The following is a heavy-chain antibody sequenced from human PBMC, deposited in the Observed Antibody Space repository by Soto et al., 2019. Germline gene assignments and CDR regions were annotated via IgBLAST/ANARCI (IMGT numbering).Heavy chain of an antibody. D-gene: IGHD4-17*01. CDR3: ARNYGDYFYFDY. V-gene: IGHV4-30-2*01. Sequence: PSETLSLTCAVSGGSISSGGYSWSWIRQPPGKGLEWIGYIYHSGSTYYNPSLKSRVTISVDRSKNQFSLKLSSVTAADTAVYYCARNYGDYFYFDYWGQGTLVTVSS. CDR2: IYHSGST. CDR1: GGSISSGGYS. J-gene: IGHJ4*02.